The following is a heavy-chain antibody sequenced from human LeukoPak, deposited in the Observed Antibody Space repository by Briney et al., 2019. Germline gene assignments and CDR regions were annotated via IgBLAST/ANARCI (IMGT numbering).Heavy chain of an antibody. CDR1: GFTFSSYA. CDR2: ISYDGSNK. J-gene: IGHJ4*02. D-gene: IGHD2-15*01. V-gene: IGHV3-30-3*01. CDR3: ARGGYCSGGSCAVDY. Sequence: GRSLRLSCAASGFTFSSYAMHWVRQAPGKGLEWVAVISYDGSNKYYADSVKGRFTISRDNSKNTLYLQMNSLRAEDTAVYYCARGGYCSGGSCAVDYWGQGTLVTVSS.